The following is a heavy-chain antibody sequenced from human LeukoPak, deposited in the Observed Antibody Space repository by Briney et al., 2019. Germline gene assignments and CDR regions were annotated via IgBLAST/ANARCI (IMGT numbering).Heavy chain of an antibody. V-gene: IGHV3-74*01. CDR1: GFTFSSYW. CDR2: INSDGSST. Sequence: PGGSLRLSCAASGFTFSSYWMHWVRQAPGKGLVWVSRINSDGSSTSYADSVKGRFTISRDNAKNTLYLQMNSLRAEDTAVYYCARVVGYCSSTSCYAFDYWGQGTLVTVSS. D-gene: IGHD2-2*01. J-gene: IGHJ4*02. CDR3: ARVVGYCSSTSCYAFDY.